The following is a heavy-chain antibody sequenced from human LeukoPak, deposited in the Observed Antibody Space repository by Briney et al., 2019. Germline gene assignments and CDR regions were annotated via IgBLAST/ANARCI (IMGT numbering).Heavy chain of an antibody. CDR1: GYTFTGYY. CDR3: ARDTRQWLRANWFDP. Sequence: GASVKVSCKASGYTFTGYYMHGVGQAPGRGVEGMGWINPNSGGTNYAQKFQGRVTMTRDTSISTAYMELSRLRSDATAVYYWARDTRQWLRANWFDPWGQGTLVTVSS. D-gene: IGHD6-19*01. CDR2: INPNSGGT. J-gene: IGHJ5*02. V-gene: IGHV1-2*02.